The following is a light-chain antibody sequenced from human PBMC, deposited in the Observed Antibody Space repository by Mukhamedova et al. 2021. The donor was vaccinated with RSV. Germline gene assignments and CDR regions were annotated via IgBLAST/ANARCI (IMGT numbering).Light chain of an antibody. J-gene: IGKJ4*01. CDR3: QQSYSAPLT. V-gene: IGKV1-39*01. CDR2: AAS. Sequence: WYQRRVHGKAPRLIIFAASGLQSGVPSRFSGSGYGTDFTLTITDLQPEDFATYYCQQSYSAPLTFGGGTKVEIK.